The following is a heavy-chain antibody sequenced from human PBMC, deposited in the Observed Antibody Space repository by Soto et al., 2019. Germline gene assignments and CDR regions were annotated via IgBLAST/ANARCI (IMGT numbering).Heavy chain of an antibody. CDR3: ARAQKNPQRIVATSCYFDY. CDR1: GFTFSSYW. J-gene: IGHJ4*02. D-gene: IGHD5-12*01. CDR2: IKQDGSEK. V-gene: IGHV3-7*04. Sequence: GGSLRLSCAASGFTFSSYWMSWVRQAPGKGLEWVANIKQDGSEKYYVDSVKGRFTISRDNAKNSLYLQMNSLRAEDTAVYYCARAQKNPQRIVATSCYFDYWGQGT.